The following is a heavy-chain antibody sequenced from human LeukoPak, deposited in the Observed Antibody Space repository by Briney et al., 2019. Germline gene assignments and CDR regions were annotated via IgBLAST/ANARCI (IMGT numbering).Heavy chain of an antibody. CDR1: GFTFSNSW. Sequence: PGGSLRLSCAASGFTFSNSWMSWVRQAPGKGLEWVANIKRDGSEKHYVDSVKGRFTISRDNTKNSLYVQMSSLRAEDTAVYYCARLKDAVTIFDCWGQGILVTVSS. V-gene: IGHV3-7*01. CDR2: IKRDGSEK. D-gene: IGHD4-17*01. CDR3: ARLKDAVTIFDC. J-gene: IGHJ5*01.